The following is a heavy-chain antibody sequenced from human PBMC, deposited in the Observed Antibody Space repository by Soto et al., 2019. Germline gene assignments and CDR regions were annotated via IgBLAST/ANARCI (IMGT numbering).Heavy chain of an antibody. CDR1: GFTVSSYY. CDR2: IYSAGSA. CDR3: AKVRGEGNKDHYAMDV. J-gene: IGHJ6*02. V-gene: IGHV3-66*01. Sequence: GGSLRLSCAASGFTVSSYYMSWVRQAPGKGLEWVSVIYSAGSADFADSVKGRFTISRDNSKNTLYLQMSSLRAEDTAVYYCAKVRGEGNKDHYAMDVWGQGTTVTVSS.